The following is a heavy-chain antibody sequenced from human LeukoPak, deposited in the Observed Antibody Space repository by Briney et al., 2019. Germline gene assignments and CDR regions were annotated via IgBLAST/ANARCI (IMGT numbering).Heavy chain of an antibody. D-gene: IGHD3-10*01. Sequence: SETLSLTCAVYGGSFSGYYWSWIRQPPGKGLEWIGEINHSGSTNYNPSLKSRVTISVDTSKNQFSLKLSSVTAADTAVYYCARRDAITMDGAFDIWGQGTMVTVSS. V-gene: IGHV4-34*01. J-gene: IGHJ3*02. CDR1: GGSFSGYY. CDR2: INHSGST. CDR3: ARRDAITMDGAFDI.